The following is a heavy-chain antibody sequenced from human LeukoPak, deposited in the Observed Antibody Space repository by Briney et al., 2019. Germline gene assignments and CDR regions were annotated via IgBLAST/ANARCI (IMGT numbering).Heavy chain of an antibody. Sequence: ASVKVSCKASSYTFTNYAFTWVRQAPGQGLEWMGWISAYNGNTNYAQKLQGRVTMTTDTSTSTAYMELRSLRSDDTAVYYCARDNYSGSYDLFDYWGQGTLVTVSS. J-gene: IGHJ4*02. D-gene: IGHD1-26*01. V-gene: IGHV1-18*01. CDR2: ISAYNGNT. CDR1: SYTFTNYA. CDR3: ARDNYSGSYDLFDY.